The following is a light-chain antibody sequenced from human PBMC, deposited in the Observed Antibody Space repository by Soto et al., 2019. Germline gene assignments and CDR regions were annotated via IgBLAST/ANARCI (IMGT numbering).Light chain of an antibody. V-gene: IGLV2-14*01. CDR1: NSDVGGHNH. CDR2: EVS. Sequence: QSALTQPASVSGSPGQSITISCTGTNSDVGGHNHVSWYQQHPGKVPKLTIYEVSNRPSGVSNRFSGSKSGNTASLTISGLQAEDEADYYCSSYTSSSTWVFGGGTKLTVL. CDR3: SSYTSSSTWV. J-gene: IGLJ3*02.